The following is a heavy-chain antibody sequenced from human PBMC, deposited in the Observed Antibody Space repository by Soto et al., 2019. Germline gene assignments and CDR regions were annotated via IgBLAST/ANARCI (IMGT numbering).Heavy chain of an antibody. CDR2: IIPIFGTA. V-gene: IGHV1-69*01. CDR3: ARDPYGSGSYYLDY. Sequence: QVQLVQSGAEVKKPGSSVTVSCKASGGTFSSYAISWVRQAPGQGLEWMGGIIPIFGTANYAQKFQGRVTITADESTSQTYMELSSLRSEDKAVDYCARDPYGSGSYYLDYWGQGTLVTVSS. J-gene: IGHJ4*02. CDR1: GGTFSSYA. D-gene: IGHD3-10*01.